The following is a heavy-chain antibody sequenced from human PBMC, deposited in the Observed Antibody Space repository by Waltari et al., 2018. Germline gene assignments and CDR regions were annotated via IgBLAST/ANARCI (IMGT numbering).Heavy chain of an antibody. Sequence: QLQLQESGSGLVKPSHTLSLTCAVSGGSISSGGYSWSWIRQPPGKGLEWIGYIYHSGSTYYNPSLKSRVTISVDRSKNQFSLKLSSVTAADTAVYYCARGHYDILTGYFIDAFDIWGQGTMVTVSS. CDR2: IYHSGST. D-gene: IGHD3-9*01. CDR1: GGSISSGGYS. V-gene: IGHV4-30-2*01. CDR3: ARGHYDILTGYFIDAFDI. J-gene: IGHJ3*02.